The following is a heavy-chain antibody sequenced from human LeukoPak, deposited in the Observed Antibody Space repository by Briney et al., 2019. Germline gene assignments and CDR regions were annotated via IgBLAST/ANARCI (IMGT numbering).Heavy chain of an antibody. CDR3: ARGASMVRGVIRPNWFDP. CDR2: INHSGST. V-gene: IGHV4-34*01. Sequence: ASETLSLTCAVYGGSFSGYYWSWIRQPPGKGLEWIGKINHSGSTNYNPSLKSRVTISVDTSKNQFSLKLSSVTAADTAVYYCARGASMVRGVIRPNWFDPWGQGTLVTVSS. D-gene: IGHD3-10*01. CDR1: GGSFSGYY. J-gene: IGHJ5*02.